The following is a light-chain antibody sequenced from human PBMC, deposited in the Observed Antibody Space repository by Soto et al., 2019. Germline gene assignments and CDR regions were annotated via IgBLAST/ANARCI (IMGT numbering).Light chain of an antibody. Sequence: QLVLTQSPSASASLGASVKLTCTLSSGHRTYAIAWHQQQPEKGPRYLMNLNSDGRHTKGDGIPDRFSGSSSGTERYLTISSLQSEDEADYYCQTWGTGLLVFGGGTKLTAL. CDR2: LNSDGRH. CDR3: QTWGTGLLV. CDR1: SGHRTYA. V-gene: IGLV4-69*01. J-gene: IGLJ2*01.